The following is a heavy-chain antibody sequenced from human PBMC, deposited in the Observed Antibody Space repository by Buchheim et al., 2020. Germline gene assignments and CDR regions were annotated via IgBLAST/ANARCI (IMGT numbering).Heavy chain of an antibody. CDR2: INEDGSFT. CDR3: ARDLSGSQDY. J-gene: IGHJ4*02. D-gene: IGHD1-26*01. CDR1: GFTLRTYW. V-gene: IGHV3-74*01. Sequence: EVQLEESGGGLVQPGGSLRLSCAASGFTLRTYWMHWVRQAPGKGLEWVSRINEDGSFTNYADSVKGRFNIHRENAENTLYLQMTSLRVEDTAMYYCARDLSGSQDYWGQGTL.